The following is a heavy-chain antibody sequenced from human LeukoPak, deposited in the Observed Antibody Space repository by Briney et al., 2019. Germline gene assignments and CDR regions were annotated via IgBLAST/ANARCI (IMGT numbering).Heavy chain of an antibody. V-gene: IGHV4-59*02. CDR1: GDSVSSNY. Sequence: TSETLSLTCTVSGDSVSSNYWSWIRQPPGKGMEWIGYIYYSGTTTYNRSLESRFTISVDTSKSQFSRRLSSVPAADTAVYYCARIQSSSSPFDCSSQGTLVTVYS. D-gene: IGHD2-2*01. CDR3: ARIQSSSSPFDC. CDR2: IYYSGTT. J-gene: IGHJ4*01.